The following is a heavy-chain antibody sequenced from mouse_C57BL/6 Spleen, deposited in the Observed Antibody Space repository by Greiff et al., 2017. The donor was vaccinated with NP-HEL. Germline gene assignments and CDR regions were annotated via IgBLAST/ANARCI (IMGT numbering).Heavy chain of an antibody. CDR3: ASLLYAMDY. Sequence: VQLQQSGAELVKPGASVKLSCKASGYTFTSYWMHWVKQRPGQGLEWIGMIHPNSGSTNYNEKFKSKATLTVDESSSTAYMQLSSLTSEDSAVYYCASLLYAMDYWGQGTSVTVSS. CDR2: IHPNSGST. V-gene: IGHV1-64*01. J-gene: IGHJ4*01. D-gene: IGHD2-1*01. CDR1: GYTFTSYW.